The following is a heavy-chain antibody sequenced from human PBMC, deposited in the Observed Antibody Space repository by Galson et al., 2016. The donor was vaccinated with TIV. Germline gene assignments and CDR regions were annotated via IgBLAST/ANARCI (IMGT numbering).Heavy chain of an antibody. CDR3: ARTCSSAGCYCGPLNWFDP. CDR2: IIPIFGTT. V-gene: IGHV1-69*05. J-gene: IGHJ5*02. Sequence: SVKVSCKASGGPFITQAISWVRQAPGQGLEWMGGIIPIFGTTNYAQKFQGRVTITTDESTKTAYMELNSLRSEDTTVYYCARTCSSAGCYCGPLNWFDPWGQGTLGTVSS. CDR1: GGPFITQA. D-gene: IGHD2-2*01.